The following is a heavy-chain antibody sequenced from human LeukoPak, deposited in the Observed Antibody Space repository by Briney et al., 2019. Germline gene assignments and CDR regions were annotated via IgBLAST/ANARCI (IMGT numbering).Heavy chain of an antibody. J-gene: IGHJ4*02. CDR2: ISYDGSNK. V-gene: IGHV3-30*18. D-gene: IGHD3-22*01. CDR3: AKVRIPYSRGYYYFDY. CDR1: GFTFSSYG. Sequence: GGSLRLSCAASGFTFSSYGMHWVRQAPGKGLEWVAVISYDGSNKYYADSVKGRFTISRDNSKNTLYLQMNSLGAEDTAVYYCAKVRIPYSRGYYYFDYWGQGTLVTVSS.